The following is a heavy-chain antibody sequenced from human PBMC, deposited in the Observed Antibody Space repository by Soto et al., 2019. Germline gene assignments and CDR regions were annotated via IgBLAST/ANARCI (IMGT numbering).Heavy chain of an antibody. CDR2: IIPIFGTA. Sequence: SVEVSCEASGGTFSSYAISWVRRAPGQGLEWMGGIIPIFGTANYAQKFQGRVTITADESTSTAYMELSSLRSEDTAVYYCARLSGYDRDFDYWGQGTLVTVSS. CDR3: ARLSGYDRDFDY. CDR1: GGTFSSYA. V-gene: IGHV1-69*13. D-gene: IGHD5-12*01. J-gene: IGHJ4*02.